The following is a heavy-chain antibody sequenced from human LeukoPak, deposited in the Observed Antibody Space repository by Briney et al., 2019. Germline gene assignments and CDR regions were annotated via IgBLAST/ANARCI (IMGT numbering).Heavy chain of an antibody. CDR2: VSRNGST. V-gene: IGHV4-38-2*02. CDR1: DYSISTGHY. J-gene: IGHJ4*02. Sequence: SETLSLTCTVSDYSISTGHYWGWIRQPPGKGLEWIGSVSRNGSTYYNPSLKSRVTISIDRSKSQFSLKLTSVTAADTAVYYCARDSLHYDYWSGYYSPFDYWGQGTLVTVSS. D-gene: IGHD3-3*01. CDR3: ARDSLHYDYWSGYYSPFDY.